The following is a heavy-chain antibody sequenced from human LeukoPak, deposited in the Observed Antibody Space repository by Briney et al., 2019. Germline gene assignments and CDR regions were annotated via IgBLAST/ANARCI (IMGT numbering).Heavy chain of an antibody. V-gene: IGHV1-18*01. J-gene: IGHJ4*02. CDR1: GYTFTSYS. D-gene: IGHD3-16*02. CDR2: ISATNGNT. Sequence: ASVTVSCKASGYTFTSYSLNWVRQAPGQGLEWMGWISATNGNTNYAQNLQGRVTMTTDASTNIAYMELRSLRSDDTAVYYCAREADVWRNYRHFDYWGQGTLVTVSS. CDR3: AREADVWRNYRHFDY.